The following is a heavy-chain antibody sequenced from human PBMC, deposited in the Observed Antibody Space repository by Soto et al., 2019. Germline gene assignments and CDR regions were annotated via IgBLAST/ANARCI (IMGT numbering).Heavy chain of an antibody. J-gene: IGHJ6*02. Sequence: SVKVYCKASGGTFSSYAISWVRQAPGQGLEWMGGIIPIFGTANYAQKFQGRVTITADESTSTAYMELSSLRSEDTAVYYCARLDSSGYGSYYGMDVWGQGTTVTVSS. D-gene: IGHD3-22*01. CDR1: GGTFSSYA. CDR3: ARLDSSGYGSYYGMDV. CDR2: IIPIFGTA. V-gene: IGHV1-69*13.